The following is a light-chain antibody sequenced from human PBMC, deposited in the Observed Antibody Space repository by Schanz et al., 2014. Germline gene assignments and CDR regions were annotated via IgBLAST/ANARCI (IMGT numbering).Light chain of an antibody. V-gene: IGLV2-11*01. CDR1: SSDVGGYNY. Sequence: QSALTQPRLVSGSPGQSVTISCTGTSSDVGGYNYVSWYQQHPGRAPKLMVYDVTKRPSGVPDRFSGSKSGNTASLTISGLQAEDEADYYCCSYAGSDTLLFGGGTKLTVL. CDR2: DVT. CDR3: CSYAGSDTLL. J-gene: IGLJ2*01.